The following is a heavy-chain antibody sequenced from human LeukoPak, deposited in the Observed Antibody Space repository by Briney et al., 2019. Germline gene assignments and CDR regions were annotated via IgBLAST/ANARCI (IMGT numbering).Heavy chain of an antibody. CDR1: GFTFSSYA. CDR2: ISYDGSNK. J-gene: IGHJ4*02. Sequence: PGRSLRLSCAASGFTFSSYAMHWVRQAPGKGLEWVAVISYDGSNKYYADSVKGRFTISRDNSKNTLYLQMNSLRAEDTAVYYCARDREGIAAAGTERQLGYWGQGTLVTVSS. D-gene: IGHD6-13*01. V-gene: IGHV3-30*04. CDR3: ARDREGIAAAGTERQLGY.